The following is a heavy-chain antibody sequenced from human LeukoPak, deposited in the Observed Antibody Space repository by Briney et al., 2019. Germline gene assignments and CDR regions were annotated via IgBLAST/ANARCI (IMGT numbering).Heavy chain of an antibody. Sequence: ASVKVSCKASGYTFTGYSMHWVRQAPGQGLEWMGWINPNSGGTNYAQKFQGRVTMTRDTSISTAYMELSRLRSDDTAVYYCARESRGYSYGYNYWGQGTLVTVSS. CDR3: ARESRGYSYGYNY. CDR1: GYTFTGYS. CDR2: INPNSGGT. J-gene: IGHJ4*02. V-gene: IGHV1-2*02. D-gene: IGHD5-18*01.